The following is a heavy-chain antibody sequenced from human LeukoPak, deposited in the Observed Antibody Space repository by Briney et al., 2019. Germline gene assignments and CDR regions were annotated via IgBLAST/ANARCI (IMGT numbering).Heavy chain of an antibody. CDR2: ISPYNDKT. Sequence: VASVTVSCKASGYTITSYGFSWVRQTPGQGLEWMGWISPYNDKTNYAQKFQGRLTMTTDTSTSTTLMELRSLKSDDTAVYYCARAAGPFDYWGQGTLVTVSS. V-gene: IGHV1-18*01. J-gene: IGHJ4*02. CDR1: GYTITSYG. CDR3: ARAAGPFDY.